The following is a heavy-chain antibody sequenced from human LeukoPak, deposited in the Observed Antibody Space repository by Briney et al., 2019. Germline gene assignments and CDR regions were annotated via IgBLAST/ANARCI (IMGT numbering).Heavy chain of an antibody. V-gene: IGHV4-59*01. D-gene: IGHD2-21*01. Sequence: SETLSLTCTVSGGSISSYYWSWIRPPPGKGLEWIGYIYYSGSTNYIPSLKRRVTISVDTSKNQFSLKLSSVTAADTAVYYCARVGCGMIRAFDIWGQGTMVTVSS. CDR3: ARVGCGMIRAFDI. CDR1: GGSISSYY. J-gene: IGHJ3*02. CDR2: IYYSGST.